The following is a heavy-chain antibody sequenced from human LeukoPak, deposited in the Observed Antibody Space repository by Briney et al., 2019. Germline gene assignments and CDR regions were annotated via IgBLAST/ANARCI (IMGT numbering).Heavy chain of an antibody. V-gene: IGHV3-23*01. J-gene: IGHJ4*02. D-gene: IGHD1-1*01. CDR3: ATTLDLARGD. CDR2: ISNSGGST. Sequence: GGSLGLSCAASGFTFSSYAMSWVRQAPGKGLEWVSGISNSGGSTYYADSVKGRFTISRDNYKNTLYLQMNSLRAEDTAVYYCATTLDLARGDWGQGTLVTVSS. CDR1: GFTFSSYA.